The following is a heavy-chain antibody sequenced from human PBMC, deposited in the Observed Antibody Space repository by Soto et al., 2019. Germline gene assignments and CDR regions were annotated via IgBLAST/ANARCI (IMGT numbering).Heavy chain of an antibody. CDR1: GYTFTSYG. J-gene: IGHJ1*01. Sequence: ASVKVSCKASGYTFTSYGISLVRQAPGQGLEWMGWISAYNGNTNYAQKLQGRVTMTTDTSTSTAYMGLRSLGSEDSAVYYCARGGPYYYDSSGYYEPPSPWGQGTLVTVSS. CDR2: ISAYNGNT. CDR3: ARGGPYYYDSSGYYEPPSP. V-gene: IGHV1-18*04. D-gene: IGHD3-22*01.